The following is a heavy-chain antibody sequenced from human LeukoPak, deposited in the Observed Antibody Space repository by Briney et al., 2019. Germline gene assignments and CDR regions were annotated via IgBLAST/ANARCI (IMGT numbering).Heavy chain of an antibody. D-gene: IGHD2-21*02. CDR2: INPKSGGT. CDR1: GYSFTGHY. J-gene: IGHJ4*02. Sequence: ASAKVSCKASGYSFTGHYMHWVRQAPGQGLEWMGWINPKSGGTNYAQKFQGRVTMTRDTSISTAYMDMSSLRSEDMAVYYCASAYCGGDCYSVGPLDYWGQGTLVTVSS. V-gene: IGHV1-2*02. CDR3: ASAYCGGDCYSVGPLDY.